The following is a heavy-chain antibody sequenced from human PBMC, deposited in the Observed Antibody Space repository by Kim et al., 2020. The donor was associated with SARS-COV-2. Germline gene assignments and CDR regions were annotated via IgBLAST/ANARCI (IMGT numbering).Heavy chain of an antibody. CDR3: ARDGGYYGSGSKKRDDAFDI. J-gene: IGHJ3*02. D-gene: IGHD3-10*01. CDR1: GGSISSGGYY. V-gene: IGHV4-31*03. Sequence: SETLSLTCTVSGGSISSGGYYWSWIRQHPGKGLEWIGYIYYSGSTYYNPSLKSRVTISVDTSKNQFSLKLSSVTAADTAVYYCARDGGYYGSGSKKRDDAFDIWGQGTMVTVSS. CDR2: IYYSGST.